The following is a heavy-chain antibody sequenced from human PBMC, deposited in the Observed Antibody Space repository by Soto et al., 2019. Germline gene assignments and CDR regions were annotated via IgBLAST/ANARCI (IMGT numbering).Heavy chain of an antibody. CDR3: ARVWGGAFDI. CDR1: GGSISSYY. D-gene: IGHD3-10*01. CDR2: IYYSGST. Sequence: PSETLSLTCTASGGSISSYYWSWIRQPPGKGLEWIGYIYYSGSTNYNPSLKSRVTISVDTSKNQFPLKLSSVTAADTAVYYCARVWGGAFDIWGQGTMVTVSS. V-gene: IGHV4-59*01. J-gene: IGHJ3*02.